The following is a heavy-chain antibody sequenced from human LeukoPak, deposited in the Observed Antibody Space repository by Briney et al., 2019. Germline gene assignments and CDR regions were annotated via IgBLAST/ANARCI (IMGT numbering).Heavy chain of an antibody. J-gene: IGHJ4*02. CDR2: INCNGART. Sequence: PAGSLRLSCAASGFTFDTHAMSWVRQAPGKGLEWVSGINCNGARTYYSDSVKGRFTISRDNSKNTLYLQMSTLRAEDTALYYFAKDQGYRCDYLDYWGPGTLV. CDR3: AKDQGYRCDYLDY. D-gene: IGHD5-18*01. V-gene: IGHV3-23*01. CDR1: GFTFDTHA.